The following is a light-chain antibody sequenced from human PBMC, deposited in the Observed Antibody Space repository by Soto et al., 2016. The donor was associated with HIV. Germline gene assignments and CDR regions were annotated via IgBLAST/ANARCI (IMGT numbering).Light chain of an antibody. CDR1: NIGSES. V-gene: IGLV3-21*03. CDR3: QVWDSSSDHLV. Sequence: SYELTQPPSVSVAPGKTARITCGGNNIGSESVHWYQRRPGQAPVLVVYEDSDRPSGIPERFSGSNSGNTATLTISRVEAGDEADYYCQVWDSSSDHLVFGGGTYLTVL. CDR2: EDS. J-gene: IGLJ2*01.